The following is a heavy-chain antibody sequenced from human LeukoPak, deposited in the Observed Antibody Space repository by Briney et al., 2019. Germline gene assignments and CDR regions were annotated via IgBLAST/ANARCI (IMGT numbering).Heavy chain of an antibody. Sequence: SETLSLTCTVSGGSISSGGYYWSWIRQHPGKGLEWIGYIYYSGSTYYNPSLKSRVTISVDTSKNQFSLKLSSVTAADTAVYYFARDSVLRSIRRFDPWGQGTLVTVSS. D-gene: IGHD3-3*01. CDR3: ARDSVLRSIRRFDP. V-gene: IGHV4-31*03. CDR2: IYYSGST. CDR1: GGSISSGGYY. J-gene: IGHJ5*02.